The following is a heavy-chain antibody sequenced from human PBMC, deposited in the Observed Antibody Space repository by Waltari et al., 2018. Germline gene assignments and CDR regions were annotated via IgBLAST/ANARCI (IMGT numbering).Heavy chain of an antibody. J-gene: IGHJ6*02. CDR1: GFTFWKYA. V-gene: IGHV3-23*01. D-gene: IGHD3-16*01. CDR3: AKDKVGPTWYYYGMDV. CDR2: ISGSGDST. Sequence: EVQLLESGGGLVQSGGSLRVSCAAFGFTFWKYAMTWVRQAPGKGLEWVSTISGSGDSTYYADSVKGRFSISRDNSKNTVYLQMNGLRAEDTGVYYCAKDKVGPTWYYYGMDVWGQGTTVTVSS.